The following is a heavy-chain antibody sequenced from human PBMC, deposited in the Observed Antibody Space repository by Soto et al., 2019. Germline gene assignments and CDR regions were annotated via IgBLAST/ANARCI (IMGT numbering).Heavy chain of an antibody. CDR1: GFTFSSYA. Sequence: GGSLRLSCAASGFTFSSYAMHWVRQAPGKGLEWVAVISYDGSNKYYADSVKGRFTISRDNSKNTLYLQMNSLRAEDTAVYYCARDPSVPPYSSGWYFFDYWGQGTLVTVSS. V-gene: IGHV3-30-3*01. CDR2: ISYDGSNK. J-gene: IGHJ4*02. D-gene: IGHD6-19*01. CDR3: ARDPSVPPYSSGWYFFDY.